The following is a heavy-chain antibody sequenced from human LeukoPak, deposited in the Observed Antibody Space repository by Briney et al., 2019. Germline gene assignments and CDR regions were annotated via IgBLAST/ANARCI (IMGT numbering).Heavy chain of an antibody. CDR1: VGTFSSYA. CDR2: IIPILGTA. D-gene: IGHD6-13*01. Sequence: SVKVSCKASVGTFSSYAISWVRQAPGQGLEWMGGIIPILGTANYAQKFQGRVTLTADESTSTAYMELSSLRSEDTAVYYCARGGAPLVMYGSDYSGQGTLVTVSS. V-gene: IGHV1-69*01. CDR3: ARGGAPLVMYGSDY. J-gene: IGHJ4*02.